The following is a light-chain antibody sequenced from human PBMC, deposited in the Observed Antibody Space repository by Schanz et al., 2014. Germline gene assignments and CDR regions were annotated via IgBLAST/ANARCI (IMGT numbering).Light chain of an antibody. CDR3: QHYYNWPRT. V-gene: IGKV3D-15*01. CDR1: QSVSSN. Sequence: EIVLTQSPATLSVSPGERATLSCRASQSVSSNLAWYQQKPGQAPRLLIHGASSRATGIPDRFSGSGSGTDFTLTISRLQSEDFAVYYCQHYYNWPRTFGQGTKVEIK. CDR2: GAS. J-gene: IGKJ1*01.